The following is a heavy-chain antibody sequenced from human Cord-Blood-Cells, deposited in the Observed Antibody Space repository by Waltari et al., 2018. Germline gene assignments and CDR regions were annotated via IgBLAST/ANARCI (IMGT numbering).Heavy chain of an antibody. CDR1: GGSFSGYY. CDR3: ASVGGGSSWLYNWFDP. D-gene: IGHD6-13*01. CDR2: INHSGST. V-gene: IGHV4-34*01. Sequence: QVQLQQWGAGLLKPSETLSLTCAVYGGSFSGYYWSWIRQPPGEGLEWIWEINHSGSTNYNPSLKSRVTMSVDTSKNQFSLKLSSVTAADTAVYYCASVGGGSSWLYNWFDPWGQGTLVTVSS. J-gene: IGHJ5*02.